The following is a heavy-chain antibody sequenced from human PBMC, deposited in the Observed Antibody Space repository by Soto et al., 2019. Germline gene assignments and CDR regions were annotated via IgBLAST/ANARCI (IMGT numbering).Heavy chain of an antibody. V-gene: IGHV4-4*07. CDR3: AREMALLWFGELSNNYYYGMDV. J-gene: IGHJ6*02. D-gene: IGHD3-10*01. CDR1: GGSISSYY. CDR2: IYTSGST. Sequence: SETLSLTCTVSGGSISSYYWSWIRQPAGEGLEWIGRIYTSGSTNYNPSLKSRVTMSVDTSKNQFSLKLSSVTAADTAVYYCAREMALLWFGELSNNYYYGMDVWGQGTTVTVSS.